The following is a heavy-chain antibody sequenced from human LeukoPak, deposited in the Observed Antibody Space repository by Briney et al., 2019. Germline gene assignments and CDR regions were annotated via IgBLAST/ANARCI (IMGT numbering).Heavy chain of an antibody. Sequence: ASVKVSCKASGYTFTGYYMHWVRQAPGQGLEWMGWINPNSGGTNYAQKFQGRVTMTRDTSISTAYMELSRLRSDDTAVYYCARLPYTMVRGVDDAFAIWGQGTMVTVSS. V-gene: IGHV1-2*02. J-gene: IGHJ3*02. CDR2: INPNSGGT. CDR1: GYTFTGYY. D-gene: IGHD3-10*01. CDR3: ARLPYTMVRGVDDAFAI.